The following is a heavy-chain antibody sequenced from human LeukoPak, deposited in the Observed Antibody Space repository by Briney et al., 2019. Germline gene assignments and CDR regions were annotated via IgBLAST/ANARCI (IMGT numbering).Heavy chain of an antibody. CDR2: IKSKTDGGTT. V-gene: IGHV3-15*01. Sequence: GSLRLSCAASGFTFSNAWMSWVRQAPGKGLEWVGRIKSKTDGGTTDYAAPVKGRFTISRDDSKNTLYLQMNSLKTEDTAVYYCTTDAAPYDFWSGLWGQGTLVTVSS. D-gene: IGHD3-3*01. J-gene: IGHJ4*02. CDR1: GFTFSNAW. CDR3: TTDAAPYDFWSGL.